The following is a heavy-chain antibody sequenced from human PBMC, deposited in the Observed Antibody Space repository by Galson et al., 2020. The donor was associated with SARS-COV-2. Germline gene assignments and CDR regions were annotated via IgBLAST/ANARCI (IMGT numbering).Heavy chain of an antibody. D-gene: IGHD3-22*01. V-gene: IGHV4-59*01. J-gene: IGHJ3*02. CDR2: IYYSGST. CDR1: GGSISSYY. Sequence: SETLSLTCTVSGGSISSYYWSWIRQPPGKGLEWIGYIYYSGSTNYNPSLKSRVTISVDTSKNQFSLKLSSVTAADTAVYYCASRGGGDYDSSPPWAFDIWGQGTMVTVSS. CDR3: ASRGGGDYDSSPPWAFDI.